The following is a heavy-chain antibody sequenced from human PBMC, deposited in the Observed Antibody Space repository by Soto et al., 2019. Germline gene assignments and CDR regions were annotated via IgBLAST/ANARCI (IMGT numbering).Heavy chain of an antibody. D-gene: IGHD2-2*01. J-gene: IGHJ5*02. Sequence: SETLSLTCTVSGGSISSYYWSWIRQPPGKGLEWIGYVYYSGSTNYNPSLKSRVTISVDMSKKQFSLELISVTAADTAVYYCARGHYCSSISCYDDWFDPWGQGTLVTVSS. CDR3: ARGHYCSSISCYDDWFDP. CDR2: VYYSGST. CDR1: GGSISSYY. V-gene: IGHV4-59*01.